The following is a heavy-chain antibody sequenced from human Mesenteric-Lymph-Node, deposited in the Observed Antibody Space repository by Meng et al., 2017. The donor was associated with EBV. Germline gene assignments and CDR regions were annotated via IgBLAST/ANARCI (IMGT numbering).Heavy chain of an antibody. D-gene: IGHD2-2*02. V-gene: IGHV4-34*01. CDR3: ARVDYTKSLPFDY. Sequence: KLGAGVLNPSGTLFRTCAVYGGYFNDYSWTWIRQPPGKGLEWIGEIDHSGSNTYNPSLKSRVTMAVDTSKNQFSLKLASVAAADTAVYYCARVDYTKSLPFDYWGRGTLVTVSS. J-gene: IGHJ4*02. CDR1: GGYFNDYS. CDR2: IDHSGSN.